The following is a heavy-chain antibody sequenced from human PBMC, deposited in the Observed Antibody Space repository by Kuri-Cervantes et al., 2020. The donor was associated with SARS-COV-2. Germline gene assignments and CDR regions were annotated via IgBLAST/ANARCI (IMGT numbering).Heavy chain of an antibody. D-gene: IGHD3-3*01. Sequence: SETLSLTCGVYGGSFSDYYWTWIRQPPMKGLEWIGEINHTGSVTYNPSLKSRVTISVDTSKNLFSLKLTSVTAADTAVYFCARGVVTIYGFLVLLPAPGWLDPWGRGTLVTVSS. V-gene: IGHV4-34*01. CDR2: INHTGSV. J-gene: IGHJ5*02. CDR1: GGSFSDYY. CDR3: ARGVVTIYGFLVLLPAPGWLDP.